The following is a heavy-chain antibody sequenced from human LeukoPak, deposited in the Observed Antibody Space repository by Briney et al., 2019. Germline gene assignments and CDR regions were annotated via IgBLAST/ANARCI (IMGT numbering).Heavy chain of an antibody. CDR1: GYTFTSYG. CDR2: ISAYNGNT. CDR3: ARGEELWLLNYYFDF. Sequence: ASVKVSCKASGYTFTSYGISWVRQAPGQGLEWMGWISAYNGNTNYAQKLQGRVTMTTDTSTSTAYMELRSLRSDDTAVYYCARGEELWLLNYYFDFWGQGTLVTVSS. V-gene: IGHV1-18*01. D-gene: IGHD5-18*01. J-gene: IGHJ4*02.